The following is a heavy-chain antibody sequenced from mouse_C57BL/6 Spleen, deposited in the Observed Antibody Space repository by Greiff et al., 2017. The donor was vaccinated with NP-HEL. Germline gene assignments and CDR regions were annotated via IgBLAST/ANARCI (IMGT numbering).Heavy chain of an antibody. Sequence: VQLQQSGAELVKPGASVKLSCTASGFNIKDYYMHWVKQRTEQGLEWIGRIDPEDGETKYAPKFQGKATITADASSKTACLQLNSLTSEDTAVYYCASSSYNAYWGQGTLVTVSA. V-gene: IGHV14-2*01. J-gene: IGHJ3*01. D-gene: IGHD1-1*01. CDR1: GFNIKDYY. CDR3: ASSSYNAY. CDR2: IDPEDGET.